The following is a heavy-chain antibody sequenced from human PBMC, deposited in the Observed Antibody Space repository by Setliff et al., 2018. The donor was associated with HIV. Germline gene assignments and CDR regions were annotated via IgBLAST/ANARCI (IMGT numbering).Heavy chain of an antibody. V-gene: IGHV4-34*09. Sequence: SETLSLTCAVYGGSFSGYYWSWIRQPPGKGLEWIGSISSRGSTYYNPSLKSRITMSVDTSQNQVSLKLSSVTAADTAVYFCARLEKLDDISYFDYWGQGTLVTVSS. CDR2: ISSRGST. CDR3: ARLEKLDDISYFDY. D-gene: IGHD3-3*02. J-gene: IGHJ4*02. CDR1: GGSFSGYY.